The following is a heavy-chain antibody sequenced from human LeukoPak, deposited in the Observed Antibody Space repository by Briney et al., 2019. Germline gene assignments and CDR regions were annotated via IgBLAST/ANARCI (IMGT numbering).Heavy chain of an antibody. D-gene: IGHD5-12*01. V-gene: IGHV1-18*01. CDR1: GYTFTSYG. J-gene: IGHJ6*02. CDR3: ARDGGYDYLTYGMDV. Sequence: ASVKVSCKASGYTFTSYGISWVRQAPGQGLEWMGWISAYNGNTTYAQKLQGRVTMTTDTSTSTAYMELRSLRSDDTAVYYCARDGGYDYLTYGMDVWGQGTTVTVSS. CDR2: ISAYNGNT.